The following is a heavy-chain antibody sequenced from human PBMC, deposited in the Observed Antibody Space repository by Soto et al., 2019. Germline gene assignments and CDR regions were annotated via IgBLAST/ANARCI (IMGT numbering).Heavy chain of an antibody. CDR3: ARDYDSSGYYNWFDT. V-gene: IGHV3-74*01. CDR1: GFTFSSYW. Sequence: PGGSLRLSCAASGFTFSSYWMHWVRQAPGKGLVWVSRINSDGSSTSYADSVKGRFTISRDNAKNTLYLQMNSLRAEDTAVYYCARDYDSSGYYNWFDTWGQGTLVTVSS. CDR2: INSDGSST. D-gene: IGHD3-22*01. J-gene: IGHJ5*02.